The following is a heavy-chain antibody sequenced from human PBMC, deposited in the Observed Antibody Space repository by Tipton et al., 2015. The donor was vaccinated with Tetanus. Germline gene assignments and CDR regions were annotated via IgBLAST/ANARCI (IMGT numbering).Heavy chain of an antibody. V-gene: IGHV4-4*07. D-gene: IGHD1-26*01. CDR1: GGSLNTFY. Sequence: TLSLTCTVSGGSLNTFYWNWIRQPAGKGLEWIGRVYSSGSTNYNPSLKSRVTMSIDTSKNQISLELTSMTAADTAIYYCARDFRERTGTYFSYYYTMDVWGQGTTVTVPS. CDR3: ARDFRERTGTYFSYYYTMDV. J-gene: IGHJ6*02. CDR2: VYSSGST.